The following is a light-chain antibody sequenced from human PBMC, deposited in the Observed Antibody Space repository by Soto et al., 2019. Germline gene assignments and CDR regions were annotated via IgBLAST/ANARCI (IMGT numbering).Light chain of an antibody. CDR3: QQYHDWPAWT. V-gene: IGKV3D-15*01. Sequence: ETVMTQSPATLSVSPGERATLSCRASQSVSSNLAWYQQTPGQAPRFLIYGASTRATGIPTRFCGRGSGTKFTLTISRLQSDDFALYYCQQYHDWPAWTLGPWTKVEVK. CDR1: QSVSSN. CDR2: GAS. J-gene: IGKJ1*01.